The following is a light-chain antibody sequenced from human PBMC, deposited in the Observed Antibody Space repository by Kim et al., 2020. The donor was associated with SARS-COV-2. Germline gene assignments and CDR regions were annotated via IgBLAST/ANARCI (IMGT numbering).Light chain of an antibody. Sequence: EIVLTQSPGTLSLSPGERATLSCRASQSVSSSYLAWYQQKPGQAPRLLIYGASSRATGIPDRFSGSVSGTDFTLTISRLEPEDFAVYYCQQYGIAPQYTFGQGTKLEI. CDR2: GAS. V-gene: IGKV3-20*01. CDR1: QSVSSSY. J-gene: IGKJ2*01. CDR3: QQYGIAPQYT.